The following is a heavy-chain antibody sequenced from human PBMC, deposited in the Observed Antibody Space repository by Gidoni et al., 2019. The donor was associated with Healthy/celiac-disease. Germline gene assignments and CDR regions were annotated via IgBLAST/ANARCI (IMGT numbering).Heavy chain of an antibody. D-gene: IGHD6-13*01. V-gene: IGHV3-30*04. J-gene: IGHJ4*02. CDR2: ISYDGSNK. Sequence: QVQLVESGGGVVQPGRSLILSCAASGFTFSSYAMHWVRQAPGKGLEWVAVISYDGSNKYYADSVKGRFTISRDNSKNTLYLQMNSLRAEDTAVYYCAREVPGIAAAGARAYFDYWGQGTLVTVSS. CDR3: AREVPGIAAAGARAYFDY. CDR1: GFTFSSYA.